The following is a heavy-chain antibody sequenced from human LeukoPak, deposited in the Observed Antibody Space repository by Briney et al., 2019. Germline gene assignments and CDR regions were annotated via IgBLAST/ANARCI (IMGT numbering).Heavy chain of an antibody. D-gene: IGHD4-17*01. CDR1: GGSVSSGSYY. CDR2: IYYSGST. V-gene: IGHV4-61*01. CDR3: ARTGSTVTMLYPFDH. Sequence: SETLFLTCTVSGGSVSSGSYYWSWIRQPPGKGLEWIGYIYYSGSTNYNPSLKSRVTISVDTSKNQFSLKLNSVTAADTAVYYCARTGSTVTMLYPFDHWGQGTLVTVSS. J-gene: IGHJ4*02.